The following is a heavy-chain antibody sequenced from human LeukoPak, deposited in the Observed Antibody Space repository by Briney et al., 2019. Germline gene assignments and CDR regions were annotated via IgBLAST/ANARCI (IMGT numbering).Heavy chain of an antibody. CDR2: INHSGST. CDR3: ARARGSGWYEDY. J-gene: IGHJ4*02. D-gene: IGHD6-19*01. V-gene: IGHV4-34*01. CDR1: GGSFSGYY. Sequence: SETLSLTCAVYGGSFSGYYWSWTRQPPGKGLEWIGEINHSGSTNYNPSLKSRVTISVDTSKNQFSLKLSSVTAADTAVYYCARARGSGWYEDYWGQGTLVTVSS.